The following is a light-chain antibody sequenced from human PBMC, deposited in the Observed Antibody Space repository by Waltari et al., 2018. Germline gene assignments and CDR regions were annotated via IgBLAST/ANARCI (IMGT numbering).Light chain of an antibody. V-gene: IGKV1-5*03. J-gene: IGKJ1*01. CDR3: QKYDSLWT. CDR2: KAS. CDR1: QNIYNW. Sequence: DIQMTQSPSTMSASIGDRVTITCRASQNIYNWLAWYQQKPGKAPKLLIYKASTLESGVPSRFSGIGSGTEFTLTISSLQPDDFATYFCQKYDSLWTFGQGTKVDIK.